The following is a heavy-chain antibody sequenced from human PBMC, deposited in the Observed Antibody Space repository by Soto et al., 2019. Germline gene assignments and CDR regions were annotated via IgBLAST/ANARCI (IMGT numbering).Heavy chain of an antibody. CDR3: ATGRFSAMVRGVIMFDP. CDR1: GGSISRYC. Sequence: SETLSLTCTVSGGSISRYCWNWIRQPPGKGLEWIGYIHYSGSTNYNPSLKSRVTISVDKSKNQFSLKLSSVTAADTAVYYCATGRFSAMVRGVIMFDPWGKGTLVTVAT. J-gene: IGHJ5*02. D-gene: IGHD3-10*01. CDR2: IHYSGST. V-gene: IGHV4-59*13.